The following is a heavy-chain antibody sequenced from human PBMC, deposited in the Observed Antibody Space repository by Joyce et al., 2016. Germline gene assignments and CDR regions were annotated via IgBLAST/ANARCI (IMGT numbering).Heavy chain of an antibody. Sequence: QVQLQQWGAGLLKPSETLSLTCAVYGGSFSGSYWSFIHQPPGKGLECIGDVNHSGSTNYNPSLKSRVTISIDTSKNQFSLTLSSVTAADTAVYYCARRRSISIFGVVRGGYFDYWGQGTLVTVSS. CDR1: GGSFSGSY. D-gene: IGHD3-3*01. CDR2: VNHSGST. V-gene: IGHV4-34*01. J-gene: IGHJ4*02. CDR3: ARRRSISIFGVVRGGYFDY.